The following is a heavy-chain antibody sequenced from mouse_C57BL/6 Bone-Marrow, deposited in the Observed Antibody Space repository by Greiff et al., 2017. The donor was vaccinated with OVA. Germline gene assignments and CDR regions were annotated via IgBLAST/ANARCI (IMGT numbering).Heavy chain of an antibody. D-gene: IGHD1-1*01. V-gene: IGHV3-6*01. CDR2: ISYDGSN. J-gene: IGHJ3*01. CDR1: GYSITSGYY. CDR3: AREGLRSFAY. Sequence: EVKLLESGPGLVKPSQSLSLTCSVTGYSITSGYYWNWIRQFPGNKLEWMGYISYDGSNNYNPSLKNRISITRDPSKNQFFLKLNSVTTEDTATYYCAREGLRSFAYWGQGTLVTVSA.